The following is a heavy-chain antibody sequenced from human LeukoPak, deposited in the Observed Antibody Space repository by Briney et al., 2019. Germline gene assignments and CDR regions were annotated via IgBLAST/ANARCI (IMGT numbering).Heavy chain of an antibody. D-gene: IGHD3-10*01. Sequence: SGGSLRLSCAASGFTFSSYGMHWVRQAPGKGLEWVAVISYDGSNKYYADSVKGRFTISRDNSKNTLYLQMNSLRAEDTAVYYCAKDGITMVRDFDYWGQGTLVTVSS. CDR3: AKDGITMVRDFDY. CDR1: GFTFSSYG. CDR2: ISYDGSNK. V-gene: IGHV3-30*18. J-gene: IGHJ4*02.